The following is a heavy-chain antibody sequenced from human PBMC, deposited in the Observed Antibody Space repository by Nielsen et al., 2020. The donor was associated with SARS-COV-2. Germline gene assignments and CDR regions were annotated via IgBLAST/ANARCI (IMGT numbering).Heavy chain of an antibody. CDR2: ISYDGSNK. Sequence: GGSLRLSCAASGFTFSSYGMHWVRQAPGKGLEWVAVISYDGSNKYYADSVKGRFTISRDNSKNTLYLQMNSLRAEDTAMYYCAKDGFGEYDAFDIWGQGTMVTVSS. CDR1: GFTFSSYG. V-gene: IGHV3-30*18. CDR3: AKDGFGEYDAFDI. D-gene: IGHD3-10*01. J-gene: IGHJ3*02.